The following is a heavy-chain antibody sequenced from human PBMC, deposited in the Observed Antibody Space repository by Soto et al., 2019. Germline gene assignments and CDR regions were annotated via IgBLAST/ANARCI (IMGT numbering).Heavy chain of an antibody. CDR3: TRGSYGAYDY. CDR1: GFRFSDYS. Sequence: ESGGGLVKPGESLRLSCAASGFRFSDYSMNWVRQVPGKGLEWVSSISCNSGYTLYTDSVKGRFTISRDNAKSSLYLQMSSLRDEDTAVYYCTRGSYGAYDYWGQGTLVTVSS. J-gene: IGHJ4*02. V-gene: IGHV3-21*06. CDR2: ISCNSGYT. D-gene: IGHD4-17*01.